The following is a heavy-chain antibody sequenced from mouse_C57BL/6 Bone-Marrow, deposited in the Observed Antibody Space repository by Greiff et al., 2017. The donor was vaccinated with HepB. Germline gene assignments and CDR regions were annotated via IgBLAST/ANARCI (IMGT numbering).Heavy chain of an antibody. Sequence: VQLQQSGPELVKPGASVKMSCKASGYTFTDYNMHWVKQSHGKSLEWIGYINPNNGGTSYNQKFKGKATLTVNKSSSTAYMELRSLTSEDSAVYYCARGGYGTHYWYFDVWGTGTTVTVSS. V-gene: IGHV1-22*01. CDR2: INPNNGGT. J-gene: IGHJ1*03. CDR3: ARGGYGTHYWYFDV. CDR1: GYTFTDYN. D-gene: IGHD2-10*02.